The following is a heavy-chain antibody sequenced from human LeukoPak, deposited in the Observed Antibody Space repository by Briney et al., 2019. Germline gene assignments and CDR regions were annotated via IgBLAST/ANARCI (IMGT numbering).Heavy chain of an antibody. D-gene: IGHD3-22*01. Sequence: SVKVSCKASGGTLSSYAISWVRQAPGQGLEWMGRIIPILGIANYAQKFQGRVTITADKSTSTAYMGLSSLRSEDTAVYYCASDRLNYYDSSGYYLYFPYNWFDPWGQGTLVTVSS. CDR3: ASDRLNYYDSSGYYLYFPYNWFDP. CDR2: IIPILGIA. CDR1: GGTLSSYA. J-gene: IGHJ5*02. V-gene: IGHV1-69*04.